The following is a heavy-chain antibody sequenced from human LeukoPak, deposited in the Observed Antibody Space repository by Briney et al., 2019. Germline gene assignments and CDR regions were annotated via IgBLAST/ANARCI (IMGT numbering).Heavy chain of an antibody. Sequence: GGSLRLSCAASGFTFSSYEMNWVRRAPGKGLEWVSYISSSGSTIYYADSVKGRFTISRDNAKNSLYLQMNSLRAEDTAVYYCARGLEWWYSSGYNWFDPWGQGTLVTVSS. J-gene: IGHJ5*02. D-gene: IGHD6-19*01. CDR3: ARGLEWWYSSGYNWFDP. V-gene: IGHV3-48*03. CDR1: GFTFSSYE. CDR2: ISSSGSTI.